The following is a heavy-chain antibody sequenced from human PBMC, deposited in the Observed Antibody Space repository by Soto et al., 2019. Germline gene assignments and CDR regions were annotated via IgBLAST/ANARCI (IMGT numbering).Heavy chain of an antibody. CDR1: GDSVSANHAA. J-gene: IGHJ5*02. CDR2: TYYRSKWNY. D-gene: IGHD2-15*01. Sequence: SQSLSVPCAISGDSVSANHAARNGIRQSPSGGLEGLGRTYYRSKWNYDYAESVKSRLTITPDTSNNQFSLQLNSVTPEDAAVYYWVRRPLAHLDRTGSYPWGQ. CDR3: VRRPLAHLDRTGSYP. V-gene: IGHV6-1*01.